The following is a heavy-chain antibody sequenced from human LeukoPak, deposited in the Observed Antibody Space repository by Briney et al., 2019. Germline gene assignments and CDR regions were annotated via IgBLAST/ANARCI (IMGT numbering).Heavy chain of an antibody. Sequence: SETLSLTCAVYGGSFSGYYWTWIRQTPEKGLEWIGEMNPSGSTSYNPSLKSRVTISVDTSKNQFSLKLSSVTAADTAVYYCARGGKATVVTMWGQGILVTVSS. CDR3: ARGGKATVVTM. V-gene: IGHV4-34*01. D-gene: IGHD4-23*01. J-gene: IGHJ4*02. CDR1: GGSFSGYY. CDR2: MNPSGST.